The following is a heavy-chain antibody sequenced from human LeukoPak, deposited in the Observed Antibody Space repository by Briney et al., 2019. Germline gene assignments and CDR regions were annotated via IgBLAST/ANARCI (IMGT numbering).Heavy chain of an antibody. J-gene: IGHJ4*02. CDR1: GDSFSSTDAA. V-gene: IGHV6-1*01. Sequence: SQTLSLTCAISGDSFSSTDAAWNWIRQSPSRGLEWLGRTYYRSKWYSEYTISLKGRITINPDTSKNHFSLQLNSVTPEDTAIYYCTRAQWRAFDSWGQGTLVTVSS. CDR2: TYYRSKWYS. D-gene: IGHD2-8*01. CDR3: TRAQWRAFDS.